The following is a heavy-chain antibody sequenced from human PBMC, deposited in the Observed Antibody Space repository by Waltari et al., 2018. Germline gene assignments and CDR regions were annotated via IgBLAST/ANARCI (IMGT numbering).Heavy chain of an antibody. CDR3: ARDGVDSSSSADAFDI. CDR1: GGTFSSYT. Sequence: QVQLVQSGAEVKKPGSSVKVSCKASGGTFSSYTISWVRQAPGQGLEWMGRIIPMLGIANSEQKFQGRVTITADKSTSTAYMELSSLRSEDTAVYYCARDGVDSSSSADAFDIWGQGTMVTVSS. J-gene: IGHJ3*02. CDR2: IIPMLGIA. V-gene: IGHV1-69*08. D-gene: IGHD6-6*01.